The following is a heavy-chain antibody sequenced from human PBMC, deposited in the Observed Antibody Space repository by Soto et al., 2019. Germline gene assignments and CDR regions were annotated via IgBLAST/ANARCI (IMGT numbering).Heavy chain of an antibody. CDR1: GFGFSDYP. V-gene: IGHV3-23*01. CDR2: ISPAGDKT. J-gene: IGHJ4*02. Sequence: EVHLLESGGGVVQPGGTLKLSCAASGFGFSDYPMSWVHQAPGQGLEWVSGISPAGDKTYYADSVKGRFTISRDNSKTTLSLQMNSLRAEDTGVYYCAKLQWLEFGGDYWGQGTLVTVSS. D-gene: IGHD6-19*01. CDR3: AKLQWLEFGGDY.